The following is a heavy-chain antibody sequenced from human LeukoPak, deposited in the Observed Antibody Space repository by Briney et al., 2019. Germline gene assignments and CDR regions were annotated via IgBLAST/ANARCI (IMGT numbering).Heavy chain of an antibody. CDR2: ISGSGGST. D-gene: IGHD3-22*01. V-gene: IGHV3-23*01. CDR3: AKDAGYYPSYFDY. J-gene: IGHJ4*02. CDR1: GFTFSSYG. Sequence: GGPLRLSCAASGFTFSSYGMSWLHQAPGKGLEWVSAISGSGGSTYYADSVKGRFTISRDNSKNTLYLQMNSLRAEDTAVYYCAKDAGYYPSYFDYWGQGTLVTVSS.